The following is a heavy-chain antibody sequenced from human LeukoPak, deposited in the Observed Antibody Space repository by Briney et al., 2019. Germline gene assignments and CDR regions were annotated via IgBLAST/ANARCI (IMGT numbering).Heavy chain of an antibody. V-gene: IGHV1-69*13. CDR3: ARDSRELLGSLAY. CDR1: GGTFSSYA. CDR2: IIPIFGTA. Sequence: EASVKVSCKASGGTFSSYAISWVRQAPGQGLEWMGGIIPIFGTANYAQKFQGRVTITADESTSTAYMELSSLRSEDTAVYYCARDSRELLGSLAYWGQGTLVTVSS. D-gene: IGHD1-26*01. J-gene: IGHJ4*02.